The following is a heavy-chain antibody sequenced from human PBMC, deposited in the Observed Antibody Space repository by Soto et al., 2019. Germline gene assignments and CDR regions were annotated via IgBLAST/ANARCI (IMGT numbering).Heavy chain of an antibody. Sequence: QVQLVESGGGLVKPGGSLRLSCAASGFTFSHYYMSWIRQAPGKGLEWVSYISNSGYTIYYADSVKGRFTVSRDNAKNSLYLQMYTLKAEDTAGYYCARGIAVAGTNWFDLWGQGTLVTVSS. V-gene: IGHV3-11*01. J-gene: IGHJ5*02. CDR2: ISNSGYTI. CDR3: ARGIAVAGTNWFDL. D-gene: IGHD6-19*01. CDR1: GFTFSHYY.